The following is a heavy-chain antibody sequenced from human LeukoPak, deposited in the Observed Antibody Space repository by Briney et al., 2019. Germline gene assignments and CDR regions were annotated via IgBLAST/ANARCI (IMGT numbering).Heavy chain of an antibody. CDR1: GYTFTSYG. V-gene: IGHV1-18*01. J-gene: IGHJ4*02. CDR3: ASGEGYDILTGYYLPLDY. Sequence: ASVKVSCKASGYTFTSYGISWVRQAPGQGLEWMGWISAYNGNTNYAQKLQGRVTMTTDTSTSTAYMELRSLRSDDTAVYYCASGEGYDILTGYYLPLDYWGQGTLVTVSS. CDR2: ISAYNGNT. D-gene: IGHD3-9*01.